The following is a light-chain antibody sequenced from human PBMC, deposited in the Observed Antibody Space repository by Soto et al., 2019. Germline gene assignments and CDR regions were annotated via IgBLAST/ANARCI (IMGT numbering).Light chain of an antibody. CDR1: SSDVGGYNF. V-gene: IGLV2-14*01. CDR3: SSYTNSSTMNYV. Sequence: QSVLTQPASVSGSPGQSITISCTGTSSDVGGYNFVSWYQQHPGKAPKLMIYEVSNRPSGVSNRFSGSKSGNTASLTISGLQAQDEADYYYSSYTNSSTMNYVFGTGTKVTVL. CDR2: EVS. J-gene: IGLJ1*01.